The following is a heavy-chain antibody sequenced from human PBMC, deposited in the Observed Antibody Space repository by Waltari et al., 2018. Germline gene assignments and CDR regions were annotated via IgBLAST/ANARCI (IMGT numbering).Heavy chain of an antibody. CDR1: GFPFSSYR. CDR2: IRSSSSTI. D-gene: IGHD2-8*02. J-gene: IGHJ3*02. CDR3: GVLGAFDI. V-gene: IGHV3-48*04. Sequence: EVQLVESGGGLVQPGGSLRLSCAASGFPFSSYRMRWGGQGAGKGLEWVSYIRSSSSTIYYADSVKGRFTISRDNAKNSLYLQMNSLRAEDTAVYYCGVLGAFDIWGQGTMVTVSS.